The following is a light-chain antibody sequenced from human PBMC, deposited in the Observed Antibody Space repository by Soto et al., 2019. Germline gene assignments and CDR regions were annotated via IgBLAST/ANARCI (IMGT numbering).Light chain of an antibody. V-gene: IGKV3-11*01. J-gene: IGKJ2*01. CDR1: QSVGSW. Sequence: EVVLTQSPATLSLSPGEIATLSCRASQSVGSWLAWYQQKPGQAPRLLVYDAFNRATGIPARFSGSGSGTDFTLTISSLEPEDFAVYYCHQRGNWPPSFGQGTKLEIK. CDR2: DAF. CDR3: HQRGNWPPS.